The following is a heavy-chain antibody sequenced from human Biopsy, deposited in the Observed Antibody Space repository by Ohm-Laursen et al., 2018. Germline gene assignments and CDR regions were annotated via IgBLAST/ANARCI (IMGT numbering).Heavy chain of an antibody. D-gene: IGHD3-22*01. V-gene: IGHV3-30*18. J-gene: IGHJ4*02. CDR1: GFGVNTYG. CDR2: MSYDGTQK. CDR3: AKDYRDSRGIFGIVVVRPLDY. Sequence: SLRLSCAASGFGVNTYGMHWVRQAPGKGLEWVATMSYDGTQKYYGDSVEGRFTISRDNSKNTLYLQMNSLRAEDTAVYYCAKDYRDSRGIFGIVVVRPLDYWGQGSLVTVSS.